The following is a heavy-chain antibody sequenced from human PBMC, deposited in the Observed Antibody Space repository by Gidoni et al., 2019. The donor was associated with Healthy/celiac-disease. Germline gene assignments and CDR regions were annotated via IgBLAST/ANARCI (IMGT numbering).Heavy chain of an antibody. Sequence: QVQLQQWGAGLLKPSETLSLPCAVYGGSFCGYYWSWIRQPPGKGLEWFGEINHSGSTNYNPSFKSRVTISVDTSKNQFSLKLSSVTAADTAVYYCARGQLKDYVWGSYRFNWFDPWGQGTLVTVSS. J-gene: IGHJ5*02. CDR2: INHSGST. D-gene: IGHD3-16*02. CDR1: GGSFCGYY. CDR3: ARGQLKDYVWGSYRFNWFDP. V-gene: IGHV4-34*01.